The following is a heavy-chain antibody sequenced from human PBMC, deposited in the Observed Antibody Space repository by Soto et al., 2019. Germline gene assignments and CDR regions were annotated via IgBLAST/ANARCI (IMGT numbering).Heavy chain of an antibody. J-gene: IGHJ3*02. Sequence: HMQLVQSGPEVKKPGTSVKVSCKASGFTFTSSAMQWVRQARGQRLEWIGWIVVGSGNTNYAQKLQERGTITTDKTTSTDYMELSRLGSEVTAVYYCAALAYCGSDCFRADAFLILRQGPMITVPS. D-gene: IGHD2-21*02. CDR3: AALAYCGSDCFRADAFLI. CDR2: IVVGSGNT. CDR1: GFTFTSSA. V-gene: IGHV1-58*02.